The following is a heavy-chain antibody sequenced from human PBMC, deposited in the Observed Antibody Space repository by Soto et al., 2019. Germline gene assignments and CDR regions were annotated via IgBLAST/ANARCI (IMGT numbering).Heavy chain of an antibody. V-gene: IGHV4-34*01. Sequence: SETLSLTCAVYGGSFSGYYWSWIRQPPGKGLEWIGEINHSGSTNYNPSLKSRVTTSVDTSKNQFSLKLSSVTAADTAVYYCARENDYGDYDYYYGMDVWGQGTTVTVSS. CDR1: GGSFSGYY. D-gene: IGHD4-17*01. CDR3: ARENDYGDYDYYYGMDV. CDR2: INHSGST. J-gene: IGHJ6*02.